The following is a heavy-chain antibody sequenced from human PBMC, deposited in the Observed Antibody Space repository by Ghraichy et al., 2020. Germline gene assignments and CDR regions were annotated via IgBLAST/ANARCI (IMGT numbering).Heavy chain of an antibody. J-gene: IGHJ3*02. CDR3: ATAPPHYYDSSGYLLPRPTHAFDI. V-gene: IGHV1-24*01. D-gene: IGHD3-22*01. CDR1: GYTLTELS. Sequence: ASVKVSCKVSGYTLTELSMHWVRQAPGKGLEWMGGFDTEDGETIYAQKFQGRVTMTEDTSTDTAYMELSSLRSGDTAVYYCATAPPHYYDSSGYLLPRPTHAFDIWGQGTMVTVSS. CDR2: FDTEDGET.